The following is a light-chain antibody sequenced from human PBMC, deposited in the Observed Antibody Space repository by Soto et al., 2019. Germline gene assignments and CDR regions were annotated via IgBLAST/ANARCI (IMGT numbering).Light chain of an antibody. V-gene: IGKV3-15*01. J-gene: IGKJ3*01. CDR2: GAS. Sequence: EIVMTQSPAILSVSPGERATLSCRASQSVSTNLAWYQQKPGQAPRLLIYGASTRATGISARFSGSGSGTEFTLTISSLQSEAFAVYYCQEYNNWLIFTFGPGTKLDLK. CDR1: QSVSTN. CDR3: QEYNNWLIFT.